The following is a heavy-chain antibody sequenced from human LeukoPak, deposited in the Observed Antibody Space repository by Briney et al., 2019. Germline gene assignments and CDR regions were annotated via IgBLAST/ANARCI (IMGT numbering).Heavy chain of an antibody. CDR1: GGSVSHSNW. D-gene: IGHD3-22*01. Sequence: SETLSLTCAVSGGSVSHSNWWTWVRQSPGKGLEWIGEVHPSEGTNYNPSLKSRVTISVDTSKNQFSLKLSSVTAADTAVYYCARLAPSNYHGGSGYLDYWGQGTLVTVSS. CDR2: VHPSEGT. CDR3: ARLAPSNYHGGSGYLDY. J-gene: IGHJ4*02. V-gene: IGHV4-4*02.